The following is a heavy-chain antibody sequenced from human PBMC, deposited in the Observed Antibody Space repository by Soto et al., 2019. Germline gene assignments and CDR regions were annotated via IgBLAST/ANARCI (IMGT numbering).Heavy chain of an antibody. D-gene: IGHD3-9*01. J-gene: IGHJ4*02. CDR3: ASYYDILTGSYKLDS. CDR1: GGSISSSSYY. CDR2: IYYSGST. V-gene: IGHV4-39*07. Sequence: SETLSLTCTVSGGSISSSSYYWGWIRQPPGKGLEWIGSIYYSGSTYYNPSLKSRVTISVDTSKNQFSLKLSSVTATDTVVYYCASYYDILTGSYKLDSWGQGTLVTVSS.